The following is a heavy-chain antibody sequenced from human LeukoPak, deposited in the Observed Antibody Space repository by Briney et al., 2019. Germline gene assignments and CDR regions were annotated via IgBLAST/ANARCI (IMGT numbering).Heavy chain of an antibody. CDR1: GFTFSGYG. J-gene: IGHJ5*02. CDR2: ISYDGSNK. Sequence: PGGSLRLSCAASGFTFSGYGMRWVRQAPGKGLEWVAVISYDGSNKYYADSVKGRFTISRENSKNTLYLQMNSLRAEDTAVYYCAKDNFHYDSSGYYEGGWFDPWGQGTLVTVSS. V-gene: IGHV3-30*18. CDR3: AKDNFHYDSSGYYEGGWFDP. D-gene: IGHD3-22*01.